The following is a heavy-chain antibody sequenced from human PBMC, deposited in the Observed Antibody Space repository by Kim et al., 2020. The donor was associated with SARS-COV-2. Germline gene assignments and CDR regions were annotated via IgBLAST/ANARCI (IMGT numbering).Heavy chain of an antibody. CDR2: LTGGGART. D-gene: IGHD6-13*01. CDR3: AKDVKESSSWYTVGY. Sequence: GGSLRLSCAASGFNIRDFAMSWVRQGPGKGLEWVSALTGGGARTYYADSVKGRFTISRDTTKNTVHLEMSSLRAEDTAMYYCAKDVKESSSWYTVGYWGQGTLVTVSS. V-gene: IGHV3-23*01. CDR1: GFNIRDFA. J-gene: IGHJ4*02.